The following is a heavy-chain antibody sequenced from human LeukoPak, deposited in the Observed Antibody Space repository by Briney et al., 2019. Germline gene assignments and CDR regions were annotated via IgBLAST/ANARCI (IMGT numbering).Heavy chain of an antibody. CDR3: ARVGGMTTINNAAFDI. V-gene: IGHV4-59*01. J-gene: IGHJ3*02. D-gene: IGHD5-24*01. Sequence: PSETLSLTCTVSGGSINSYYWNWIRQLPGKGLEWIGYIYHSGSTNYNPSLKSRVTISLDTSKNQFSLKLTSVTAADTAIYYCARVGGMTTINNAAFDIWGQGTMVTVSS. CDR1: GGSINSYY. CDR2: IYHSGST.